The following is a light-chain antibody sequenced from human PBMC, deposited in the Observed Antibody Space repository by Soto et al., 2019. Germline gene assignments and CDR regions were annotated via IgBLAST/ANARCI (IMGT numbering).Light chain of an antibody. CDR3: QKYNIAPSWT. Sequence: DIQMTQSPSSLSASVGDRVTVTCRASQAISNFLACYQRKPGKVPDLLISSASTLQSGAPSRFSGSRSGTDFTPTISSLQPEDVATYYCQKYNIAPSWTFGQGTKVE. V-gene: IGKV1-27*01. CDR2: SAS. CDR1: QAISNF. J-gene: IGKJ1*01.